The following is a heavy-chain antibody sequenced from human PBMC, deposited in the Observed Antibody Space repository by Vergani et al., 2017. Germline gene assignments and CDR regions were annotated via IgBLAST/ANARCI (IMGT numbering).Heavy chain of an antibody. Sequence: QVQLQESGPGLVKSPETLSLTCSVSLDSIRNLYCNWIRQPPGKGLEWIGSIYYSENTNYNPTLKTRVTISVDTSKNQFSLTLTSVTAADTAVYYCASDTHSGQRADRWGQGILVTVTS. D-gene: IGHD6-19*01. CDR2: IYYSENT. CDR1: LDSIRNLY. CDR3: ASDTHSGQRADR. J-gene: IGHJ5*02. V-gene: IGHV4-59*11.